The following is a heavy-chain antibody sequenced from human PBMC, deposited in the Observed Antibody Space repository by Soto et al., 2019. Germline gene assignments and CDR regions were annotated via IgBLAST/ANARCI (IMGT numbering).Heavy chain of an antibody. J-gene: IGHJ6*02. CDR1: GFTFSDHY. CDR3: GRGYCTSTTCHGAHYHLDV. D-gene: IGHD2-2*01. V-gene: IGHV3-72*01. CDR2: TATKADSFPT. Sequence: EVQLVESGGGLVQPGGSMRLSCAASGFTFSDHYMEWVRQAPGKGLEWVGRTATKADSFPTGYAASVKGRFTISRDDSKDSLYLQMNSLKTEDTAVYYCGRGYCTSTTCHGAHYHLDVWGQGTTVTVSS.